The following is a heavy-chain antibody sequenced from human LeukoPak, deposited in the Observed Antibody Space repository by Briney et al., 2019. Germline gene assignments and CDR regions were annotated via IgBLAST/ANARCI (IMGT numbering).Heavy chain of an antibody. J-gene: IGHJ4*01. CDR3: ALKKGALSGSYYY. CDR1: GFTFSSHA. V-gene: IGHV3-23*01. Sequence: NPGGSLRLSCAASGFTFSSHAMSWVRQAPGKGLEWVSAISGSGGSTYYADSVKGRFTISRDNSKNTLYLQMNSLRAEDTAVYYCALKKGALSGSYYYRGHGTLVTVSS. D-gene: IGHD1-26*01. CDR2: ISGSGGST.